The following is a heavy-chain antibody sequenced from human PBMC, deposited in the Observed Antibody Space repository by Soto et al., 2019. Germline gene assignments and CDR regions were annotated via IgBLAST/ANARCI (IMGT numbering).Heavy chain of an antibody. Sequence: GGSLRLSCAPCGFIFSSYGMHWVRQAPGKGLEWVAVISYDGSNKYYADSGKGRFTISRDNSKNTPYLQMNSLRAEDTALYYCAKVALYANAFEIWGQGTMVTVAS. V-gene: IGHV3-30*18. D-gene: IGHD4-17*01. CDR1: GFIFSSYG. CDR2: ISYDGSNK. J-gene: IGHJ3*02. CDR3: AKVALYANAFEI.